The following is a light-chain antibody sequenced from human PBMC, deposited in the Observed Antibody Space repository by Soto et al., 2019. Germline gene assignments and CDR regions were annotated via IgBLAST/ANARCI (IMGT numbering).Light chain of an antibody. CDR2: RND. J-gene: IGLJ3*02. CDR3: ASWDDSLSVWV. CDR1: DSNIGSNF. V-gene: IGLV1-47*01. Sequence: QSVVSQSPSASATPGQRVTISCSGSDSNIGSNFVYWYQQVAGTAPKLLVFRNDQRPSGVPDRISGSKSGTSASLAISGLRSEDEDDYYCASWDDSLSVWVFGGGTKLTVL.